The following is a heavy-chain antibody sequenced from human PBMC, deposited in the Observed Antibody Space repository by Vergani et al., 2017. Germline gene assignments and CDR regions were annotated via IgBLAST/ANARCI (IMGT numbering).Heavy chain of an antibody. CDR3: ARVLRLLEKRLGP. CDR2: TWYDGNNK. D-gene: IGHD5-12*01. Sequence: QVQLVESGGGVVQPGRSLRLSCAASGFTFNQYGMHWVRQAPGKGLEWVAVTWYDGNNKQYADSVKGRFTISRDNSKSTMYLQMNSLRDEDTGVYYCARVLRLLEKRLGPRGQGTLVTVPS. J-gene: IGHJ4*02. V-gene: IGHV3-33*01. CDR1: GFTFNQYG.